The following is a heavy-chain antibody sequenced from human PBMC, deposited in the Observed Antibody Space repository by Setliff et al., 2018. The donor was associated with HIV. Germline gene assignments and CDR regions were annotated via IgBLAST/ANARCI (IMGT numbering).Heavy chain of an antibody. J-gene: IGHJ4*02. CDR2: IYYGRRA. Sequence: PSETLSLTCSVSGGSITSYSWNWIRHVPGKEVEWIGNIYYGRRANHKPSLKSRVTISADWHRNQLSLELRSVTAADTAVYFCARSPSARLYFDYWGQGTLVTVSS. CDR3: ARSPSARLYFDY. V-gene: IGHV4-59*12. CDR1: GGSITSYS.